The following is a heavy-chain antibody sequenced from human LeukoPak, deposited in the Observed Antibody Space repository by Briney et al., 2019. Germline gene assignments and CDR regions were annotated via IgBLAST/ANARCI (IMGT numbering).Heavy chain of an antibody. CDR2: ISSSSSTI. D-gene: IGHD3-3*01. CDR1: GFTFSSYS. V-gene: IGHV3-48*01. CDR3: ARDQVTIFGVVMGAFDI. Sequence: GGSLRLSCAASGFTFSSYSMNWVRQAPGKGLEWVSYISSSSSTIYYADSVKGRFTISRDNAKNSLYLQMNSLRAEDTAVYYCARDQVTIFGVVMGAFDIWGQGTMVTVSS. J-gene: IGHJ3*02.